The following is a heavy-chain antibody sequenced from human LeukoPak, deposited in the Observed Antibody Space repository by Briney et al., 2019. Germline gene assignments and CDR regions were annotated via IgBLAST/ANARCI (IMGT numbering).Heavy chain of an antibody. CDR1: GFTFSTYW. CDR3: ARPMVIRGVIIDY. Sequence: GSLRLSCAASGFTFSTYWMDWVRQAPGKGLVWVSRINSDGSNTTYADSVKGRFTISRDNAKNTLYLQMNSLRAEDTAVYYCARPMVIRGVIIDYWGQGTLATVSS. D-gene: IGHD3-10*01. CDR2: INSDGSNT. V-gene: IGHV3-74*01. J-gene: IGHJ4*02.